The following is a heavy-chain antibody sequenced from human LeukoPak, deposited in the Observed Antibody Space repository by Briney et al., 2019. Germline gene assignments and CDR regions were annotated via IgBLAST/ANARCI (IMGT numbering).Heavy chain of an antibody. J-gene: IGHJ4*02. V-gene: IGHV3-7*05. Sequence: PGGSLRLSCAASGITFGSYWMTWVRHAPGKGLECVANIKPDGSEKHYVDSVEGRFTISRDNAKNSLFAEMNSLRAEDTAVYYCARGRVAVAGSYEYWGQGTLVTVSS. D-gene: IGHD6-19*01. CDR2: IKPDGSEK. CDR1: GITFGSYW. CDR3: ARGRVAVAGSYEY.